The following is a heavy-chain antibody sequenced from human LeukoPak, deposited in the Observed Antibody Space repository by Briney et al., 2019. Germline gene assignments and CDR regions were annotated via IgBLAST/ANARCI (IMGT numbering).Heavy chain of an antibody. CDR2: INPSSGGT. CDR3: ARTAIFSPFSFDY. V-gene: IGHV1-2*02. J-gene: IGHJ4*02. Sequence: ASLKVSCTASVYTFTAYYIHWVRQAPGQGPEWMGWINPSSGGTNYAQKFQGRVTMTRDTSITSAYMELSRLTSDDTAVYYCARTAIFSPFSFDYWGQGTLVTVSS. CDR1: VYTFTAYY. D-gene: IGHD3-9*01.